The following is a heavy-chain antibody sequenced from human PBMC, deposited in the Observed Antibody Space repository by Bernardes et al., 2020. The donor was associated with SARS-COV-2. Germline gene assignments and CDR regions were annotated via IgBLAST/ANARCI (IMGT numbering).Heavy chain of an antibody. D-gene: IGHD2-2*01. CDR3: AKLRSVLWNHPCSNAMGA. Sequence: GGSLRLSCEASGFTFNNFGMHWVRQAPGKGLEWVAVISSEGSIQHYADSVKGRFTISRDSSKNTVYLQMNTLRPEDTAVYYCAKLRSVLWNHPCSNAMGAWGQGTTVTVSS. CDR2: ISSEGSIQ. CDR1: GFTFNNFG. J-gene: IGHJ6*02. V-gene: IGHV3-30*18.